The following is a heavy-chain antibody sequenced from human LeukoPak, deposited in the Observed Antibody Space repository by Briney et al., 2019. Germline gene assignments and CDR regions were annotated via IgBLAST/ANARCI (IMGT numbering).Heavy chain of an antibody. CDR2: ISYDGSNK. V-gene: IGHV3-30*04. Sequence: PGGSLRLSCAASGFTFSSYVMHWVRQAPGKGLEWVAIISYDGSNKYYADSVKGRFTISRDNAKSSLYLQMNSLRAEDTALYYCARDLWSISEEEGWFDSWGQGTLVTVSS. D-gene: IGHD6-6*01. CDR3: ARDLWSISEEEGWFDS. CDR1: GFTFSSYV. J-gene: IGHJ5*01.